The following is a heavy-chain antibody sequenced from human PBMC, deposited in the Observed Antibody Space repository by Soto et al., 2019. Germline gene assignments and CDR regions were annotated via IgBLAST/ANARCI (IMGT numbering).Heavy chain of an antibody. CDR1: GFTFSSYG. CDR3: AKGARSLEWFDAIDK. J-gene: IGHJ3*02. V-gene: IGHV3-30*18. CDR2: ISYDGRNK. Sequence: QSGGSLRLSCAASGFTFSSYGMHWVRQAPGKGLEWVAVISYDGRNKYYADSVKGRFTISRDNSNNTLYLQLNSLRAEDTAVFYCAKGARSLEWFDAIDKWGQGTMVTVSS. D-gene: IGHD3-3*01.